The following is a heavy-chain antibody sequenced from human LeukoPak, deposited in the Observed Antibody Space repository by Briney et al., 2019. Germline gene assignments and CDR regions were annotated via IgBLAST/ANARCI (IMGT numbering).Heavy chain of an antibody. CDR1: GASISSYH. J-gene: IGHJ4*02. CDR3: ARDYSYPDY. CDR2: IYTSGRT. V-gene: IGHV4-4*07. Sequence: KPSETLSLTCSVSGASISSYHWSWIRQPAGEGLEWIGRIYTSGRTNYNPSLNSRVTMSVDTSKNQFSLKLNSVTAADTAVYYCARDYSYPDYWGQGALVTVSS. D-gene: IGHD5-18*01.